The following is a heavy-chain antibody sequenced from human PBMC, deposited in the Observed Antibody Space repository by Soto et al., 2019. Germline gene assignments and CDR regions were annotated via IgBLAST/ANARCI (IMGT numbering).Heavy chain of an antibody. CDR2: INPNSGGT. CDR3: ARARSGGYTYGPGLDY. CDR1: GYTFTDYY. J-gene: IGHJ4*02. D-gene: IGHD5-18*01. Sequence: ASVKVSCKASGYTFTDYYIHWVRQAPGQGLEWMGWINPNSGGTDFAQKFQGTVTMTGDTSINTAYMELSRLTSDDTAVYYCARARSGGYTYGPGLDYWGQGTLGTVS. V-gene: IGHV1-2*02.